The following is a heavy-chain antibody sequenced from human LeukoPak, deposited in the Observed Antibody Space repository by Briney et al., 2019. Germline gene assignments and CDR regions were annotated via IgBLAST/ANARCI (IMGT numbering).Heavy chain of an antibody. D-gene: IGHD6-19*01. CDR2: IIPIFGTA. CDR1: GGTCSSYA. CDR3: ARADGIAVAGIYYYYGMDV. Sequence: SVKVSCKASGGTCSSYAISWVRQAPGQGLEWMGGIIPIFGTANYAQKFQGRVTITADKSTSTAYMELSSLRSEDTAVYYCARADGIAVAGIYYYYGMDVWGKGTTVTVSS. J-gene: IGHJ6*04. V-gene: IGHV1-69*06.